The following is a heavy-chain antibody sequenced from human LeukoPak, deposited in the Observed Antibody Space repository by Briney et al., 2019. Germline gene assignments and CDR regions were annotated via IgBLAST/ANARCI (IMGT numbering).Heavy chain of an antibody. CDR1: GGSISSYY. CDR3: ARVRGGSGSYPPTWWFDR. Sequence: SETLSLTCAVSGGSISSYYWSWIRQPPGKGLEWIGYIYYSGSTNYNPSLKSRVTISVDMSKNQFSLKLSSVTAADTAVYYCARVRGGSGSYPPTWWFDRWGQGTLVTVSS. CDR2: IYYSGST. J-gene: IGHJ5*02. D-gene: IGHD3-10*01. V-gene: IGHV4-59*01.